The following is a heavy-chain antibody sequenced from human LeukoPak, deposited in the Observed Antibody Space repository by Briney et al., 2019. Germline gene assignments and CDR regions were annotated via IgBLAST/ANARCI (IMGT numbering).Heavy chain of an antibody. Sequence: SQTLSLTCTISGDIVSSINGAWNWVRQSPSRGLEWLGRTYYRSKWYNDYAVSMQGRMTINPDTSKNQYSLQLNSVTPEDTAVYYCARDVGNTGWYTFDYWGQGTLVTVSS. V-gene: IGHV6-1*01. CDR1: GDIVSSINGA. J-gene: IGHJ4*02. CDR2: TYYRSKWYN. CDR3: ARDVGNTGWYTFDY. D-gene: IGHD6-19*01.